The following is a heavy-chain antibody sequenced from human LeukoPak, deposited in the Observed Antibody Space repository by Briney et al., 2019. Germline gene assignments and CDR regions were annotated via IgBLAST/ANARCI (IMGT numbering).Heavy chain of an antibody. D-gene: IGHD5-18*01. CDR3: ARVSYSYGYLPPYYFDY. CDR2: IKQDGSEK. V-gene: IGHV3-7*03. J-gene: IGHJ4*02. Sequence: PGGSLRLSCAASGFTFSSYWMSWVRQAPGKGLEWVANIKQDGSEKYYVDSVKGRFTISRDNAKNSLYLQMNSLRAEDTAVYYCARVSYSYGYLPPYYFDYWGQGTLVTASS. CDR1: GFTFSSYW.